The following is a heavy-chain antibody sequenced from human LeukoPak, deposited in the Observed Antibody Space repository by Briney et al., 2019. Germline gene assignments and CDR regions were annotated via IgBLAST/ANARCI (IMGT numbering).Heavy chain of an antibody. D-gene: IGHD2-15*01. Sequence: GGSLRLSCAASGFTFSSYSMNWVRQAPGKGLEWVSSISSSSSYIYYADSVKGRFTISRDNAKNSLYLQMNSLRAEDTAVYYCARDRWDIVVVVAARGADAFDIWGQGTMVTVSS. CDR3: ARDRWDIVVVVAARGADAFDI. CDR2: ISSSSSYI. V-gene: IGHV3-21*01. CDR1: GFTFSSYS. J-gene: IGHJ3*02.